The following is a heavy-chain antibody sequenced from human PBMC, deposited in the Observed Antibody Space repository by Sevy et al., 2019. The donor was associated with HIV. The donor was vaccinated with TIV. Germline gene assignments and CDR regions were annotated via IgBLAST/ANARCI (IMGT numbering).Heavy chain of an antibody. CDR3: ARASLKGRDYGILTGYPPHGMDV. V-gene: IGHV4-34*01. CDR1: GGSFSGYY. J-gene: IGHJ6*02. CDR2: INHSGST. D-gene: IGHD3-9*01. Sequence: SETLSLTCAVYGGSFSGYYWSWIRQPPGKGLEWIGEINHSGSTNYNPSLKSRVTISVDTSKNQFSLKLSFVTAADTAVYYCARASLKGRDYGILTGYPPHGMDVWGQGTTVTVSS.